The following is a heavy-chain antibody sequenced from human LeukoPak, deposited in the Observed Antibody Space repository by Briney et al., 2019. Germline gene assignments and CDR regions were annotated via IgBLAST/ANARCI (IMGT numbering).Heavy chain of an antibody. V-gene: IGHV4-4*07. Sequence: TSETLSLTCTVSGGSLSSYYWSWIRQRAGEGLEWIGRVYTSGSTNYNPSLKSRVTMSIDTSKNQFSLEVSSVTAADPAVYYCARQDYDFWSGYPYYFDYWGQGTLVTVSS. J-gene: IGHJ4*02. D-gene: IGHD3-3*01. CDR1: GGSLSSYY. CDR3: ARQDYDFWSGYPYYFDY. CDR2: VYTSGST.